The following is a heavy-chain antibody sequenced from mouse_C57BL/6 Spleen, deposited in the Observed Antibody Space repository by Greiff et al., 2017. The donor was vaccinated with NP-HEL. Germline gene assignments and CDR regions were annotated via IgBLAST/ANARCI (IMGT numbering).Heavy chain of an antibody. D-gene: IGHD1-1*01. V-gene: IGHV5-17*01. CDR3: ARDKYYGSSPVAY. CDR2: ISSGSSTI. Sequence: EVHLVESGGGLVKPGGSLKLSCAASGFTFSDYGMHWVRQAPEKGLEWVAYISSGSSTIYYADTVKGRFTISRDNAKNTLFLQMTSLRSEDTAMYYWARDKYYGSSPVAYWGQGTLVTVSA. J-gene: IGHJ3*01. CDR1: GFTFSDYG.